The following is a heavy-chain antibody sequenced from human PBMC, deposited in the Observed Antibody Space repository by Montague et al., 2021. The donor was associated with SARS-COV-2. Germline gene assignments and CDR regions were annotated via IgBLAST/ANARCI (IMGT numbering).Heavy chain of an antibody. CDR2: IWYDGSNK. CDR3: ARNDIVATIRVVVDY. D-gene: IGHD5-12*01. Sequence: SLRLSCAASGFTFSSYGMHWVRQAPGKGLEWAAVIWYDGSNKYYADSVKGRFTISRDNSKNTLYLQMNSLRAEDTAVYYCARNDIVATIRVVVDYWGQGTLVTVSS. V-gene: IGHV3-33*01. CDR1: GFTFSSYG. J-gene: IGHJ4*02.